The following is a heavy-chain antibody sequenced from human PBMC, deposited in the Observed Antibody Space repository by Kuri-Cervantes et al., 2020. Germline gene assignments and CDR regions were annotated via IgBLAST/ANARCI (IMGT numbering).Heavy chain of an antibody. V-gene: IGHV3-9*01. CDR3: AKDSSWELLAGAFDI. Sequence: GGSLRLSCAASGFTFSSYWMSWVRQAPGKGLEWVSGISRNSGSIGYADSVKGRFTISRDNAKSSLYLQMNSLRAEDTALYYCAKDSSWELLAGAFDIWGQGTMVTVSS. CDR2: ISRNSGSI. D-gene: IGHD1-26*01. J-gene: IGHJ3*02. CDR1: GFTFSSYW.